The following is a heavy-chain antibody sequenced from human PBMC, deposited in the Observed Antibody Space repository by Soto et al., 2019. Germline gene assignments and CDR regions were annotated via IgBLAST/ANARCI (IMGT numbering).Heavy chain of an antibody. J-gene: IGHJ6*02. D-gene: IGHD3-3*01. V-gene: IGHV1-69*13. CDR3: ARGLKVFGVVIIRYYYYGMDV. CDR2: IIPIFGTA. Sequence: GGAVKVSCKASGGTFSSYAISWVRQAPGQGLEWMGGIIPIFGTANYAQKFQGRVTITADESTSTAYMELSSLRSEDTAVYYCARGLKVFGVVIIRYYYYGMDVWGQGTTVTVS. CDR1: GGTFSSYA.